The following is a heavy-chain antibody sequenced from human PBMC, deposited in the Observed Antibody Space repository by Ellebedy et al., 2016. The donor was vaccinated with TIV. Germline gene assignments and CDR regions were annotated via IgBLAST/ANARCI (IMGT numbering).Heavy chain of an antibody. CDR2: IYYSGST. D-gene: IGHD6-19*01. CDR3: ARAFRAGTGFDP. Sequence: SETLSLTCTVSGGSISSYYWSWIRQSPGKGLEWIGYIYYSGSTNYNPSLKSRVTISLDTSKNQFSLRLSSVTAADTAVYYCARAFRAGTGFDPWGQGTLVTVSS. J-gene: IGHJ5*02. V-gene: IGHV4-59*12. CDR1: GGSISSYY.